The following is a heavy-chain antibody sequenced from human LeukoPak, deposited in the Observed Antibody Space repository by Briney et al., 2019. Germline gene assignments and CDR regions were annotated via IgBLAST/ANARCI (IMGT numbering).Heavy chain of an antibody. J-gene: IGHJ5*02. V-gene: IGHV1-2*02. CDR3: ARAARVLRFLEWLSSP. Sequence: ASVKVSCKASGYTFTGYYMHWVRQAPGQGLEWMGWINPNSGGTNYAQKFQGRVTMTRDTSISTAYMGLSRLRSDDTAVYYCARAARVLRFLEWLSSPWGQGTLVIVSS. CDR1: GYTFTGYY. CDR2: INPNSGGT. D-gene: IGHD3-3*01.